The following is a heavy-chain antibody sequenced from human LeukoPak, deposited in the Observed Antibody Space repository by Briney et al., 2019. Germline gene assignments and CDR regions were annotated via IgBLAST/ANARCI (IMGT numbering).Heavy chain of an antibody. V-gene: IGHV4-39*01. D-gene: IGHD1-26*01. J-gene: IGHJ4*02. CDR2: IYYSGST. CDR3: ASSPNHIVGTPTPGDY. CDR1: GGSISSSSYY. Sequence: SETLSLTCTVSGGSISSSSYYWGWIRQPPGTGLEWIGSIYYSGSTYYNPSLKSRVTISVDTSKNQFSLKLSSVTAADTAVYYCASSPNHIVGTPTPGDYWGQGTLVTVSS.